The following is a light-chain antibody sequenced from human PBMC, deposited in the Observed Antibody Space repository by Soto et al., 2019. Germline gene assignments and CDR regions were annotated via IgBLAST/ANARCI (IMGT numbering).Light chain of an antibody. CDR1: QSVDSY. Sequence: GWTQSQNTLSLSPGERATLSCRTSQSVDSYLAWYQQKPGQAPRLLIYDASNRATGIPARFSGSGSGTDFTLTISSLEPEDFPIYYCLHRMYPFPFCQGTRLEIK. V-gene: IGKV3-11*01. CDR3: LHRMYPFP. J-gene: IGKJ5*01. CDR2: DAS.